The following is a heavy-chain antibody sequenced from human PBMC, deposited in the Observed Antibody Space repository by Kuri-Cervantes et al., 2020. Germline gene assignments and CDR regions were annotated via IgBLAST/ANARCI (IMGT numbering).Heavy chain of an antibody. Sequence: GESLKISCAASGFTFSSYAMHWVRQAPGKGLEWVAVISYDGSSKYYADSVKGRFTISRDNAKNALFLQMNSLRAEDTAVYYCARFWSGYYFWGQGTLVTVSS. V-gene: IGHV3-30-3*01. J-gene: IGHJ4*02. D-gene: IGHD3-3*01. CDR1: GFTFSSYA. CDR2: ISYDGSSK. CDR3: ARFWSGYYF.